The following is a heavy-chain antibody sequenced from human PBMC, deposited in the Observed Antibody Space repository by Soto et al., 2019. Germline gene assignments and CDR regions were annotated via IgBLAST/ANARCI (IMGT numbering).Heavy chain of an antibody. CDR2: ISAYNGST. D-gene: IGHD6-19*01. Sequence: QVQLVQSGAEVKKPGASVKVSCKASGYTFTSYGISWVPQSPGQGLEGMGWISAYNGSTNYAQKLQGRVTMNTNTSTSTAYMALRSLRSDDTAVYYCARDLAVGLVDYWGQGTLVTVSS. CDR3: ARDLAVGLVDY. CDR1: GYTFTSYG. V-gene: IGHV1-18*01. J-gene: IGHJ4*02.